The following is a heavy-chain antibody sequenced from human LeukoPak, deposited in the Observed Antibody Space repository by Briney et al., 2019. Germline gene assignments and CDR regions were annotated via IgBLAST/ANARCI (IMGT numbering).Heavy chain of an antibody. Sequence: KPGASVKVSCKASGYTFTSYGISWVRQAPGQGLEWMGWIIAYNGNTNYAQKLQGRVTMTTDTSTSTAYMELRSLRSDDTAVYYCARPRSPDYYGSGAWFDPWGQGTLVTVSS. CDR2: IIAYNGNT. J-gene: IGHJ5*02. D-gene: IGHD3-10*01. CDR3: ARPRSPDYYGSGAWFDP. CDR1: GYTFTSYG. V-gene: IGHV1-18*01.